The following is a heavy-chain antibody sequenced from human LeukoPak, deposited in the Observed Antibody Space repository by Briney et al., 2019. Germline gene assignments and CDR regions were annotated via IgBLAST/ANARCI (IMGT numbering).Heavy chain of an antibody. V-gene: IGHV3-53*01. J-gene: IGHJ4*02. CDR2: IYSGGSA. Sequence: GGFLRLSCAASGFTVSSIYMSWVRQAPGKGLEWVSLIYSGGSAYYADSVKGRFTISRDNSKNTLDLQMNSLRAEDTAVYYCARSVGASIRKNLYFDYWGQGTLVTVSS. CDR3: ARSVGASIRKNLYFDY. D-gene: IGHD1-26*01. CDR1: GFTVSSIY.